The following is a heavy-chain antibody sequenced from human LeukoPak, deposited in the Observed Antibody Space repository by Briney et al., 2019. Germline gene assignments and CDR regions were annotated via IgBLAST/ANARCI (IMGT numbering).Heavy chain of an antibody. D-gene: IGHD3-22*01. CDR1: GFTFSSYT. CDR3: ALSPYDSSGYSNY. CDR2: ISSSSYI. J-gene: IGHJ4*02. V-gene: IGHV3-21*01. Sequence: PGRSLRLSCAASGFTFSSYTMNWVRQAPGKGLEWVSSISSSSYIYYADSVKGRFTISRDNAKNSLYLQMSSLRAEDTAVYYCALSPYDSSGYSNYWGQGTLVTVSS.